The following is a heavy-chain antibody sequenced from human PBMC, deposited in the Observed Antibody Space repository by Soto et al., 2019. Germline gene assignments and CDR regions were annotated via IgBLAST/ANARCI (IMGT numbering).Heavy chain of an antibody. CDR1: GYTFTRSG. D-gene: IGHD6-25*01. CDR2: MNPNSGNA. J-gene: IGHJ6*02. V-gene: IGHV1-8*01. CDR3: ARARLPMSYYHGMDV. Sequence: ASVRVSCETSGYTFTRSGIIWVRQAPGQGLDGMGWMNPNSGNAGYAHKFQGRVTMTWNTSISTAYVEVRSLTSDDTAVYFCARARLPMSYYHGMDVCGQGTAVTVSS.